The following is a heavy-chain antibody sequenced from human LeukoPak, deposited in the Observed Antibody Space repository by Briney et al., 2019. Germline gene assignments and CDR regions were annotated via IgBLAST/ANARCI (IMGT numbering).Heavy chain of an antibody. CDR3: ARGIVGATTGD. Sequence: ASVKVSCKTSGYTFTGYYMHWVRQAPGQGLEWMGWINPNTGGTNYAQKFQGRVTMTSDTSISTAYMELSSLKSDDTAMYYCARGIVGATTGDWGQGTLVTVSS. V-gene: IGHV1-2*02. CDR1: GYTFTGYY. CDR2: INPNTGGT. J-gene: IGHJ4*02. D-gene: IGHD1-26*01.